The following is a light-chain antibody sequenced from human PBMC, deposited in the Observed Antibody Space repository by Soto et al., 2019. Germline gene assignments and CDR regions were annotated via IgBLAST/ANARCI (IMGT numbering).Light chain of an antibody. CDR3: QQYGGSPPST. J-gene: IGKJ2*02. CDR2: DAS. V-gene: IGKV3-20*01. Sequence: ESVLTQSPDTLSLSPGERATLSCRASQSVTSNYLAWYQQKPGQAPRLLISDASRRAPGIPDRFSGGGSGTDFTLPISRLEPVDFAVYHCQQYGGSPPSTFGQGTRLEIK. CDR1: QSVTSNY.